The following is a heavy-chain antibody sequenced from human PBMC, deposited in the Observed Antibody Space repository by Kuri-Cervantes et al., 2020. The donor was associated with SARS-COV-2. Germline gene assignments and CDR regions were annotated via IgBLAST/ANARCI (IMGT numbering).Heavy chain of an antibody. CDR2: INPSGGST. J-gene: IGHJ4*02. CDR1: GYTFTSYY. D-gene: IGHD3-3*01. CDR3: ARDGTYSDFWSGSYYFDY. V-gene: IGHV1-46*01. Sequence: ASVKVSCKASGYTFTSYYMHWVRQAPGQGLEWMGIINPSGGSTSYAQKFQGRVTMTRDTSTSTVYMELSSLRSEDTAVYYCARDGTYSDFWSGSYYFDYWGQGTLVTVSS.